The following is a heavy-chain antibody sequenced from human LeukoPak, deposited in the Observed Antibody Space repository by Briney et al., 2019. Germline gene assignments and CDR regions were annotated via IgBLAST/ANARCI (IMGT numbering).Heavy chain of an antibody. J-gene: IGHJ4*02. V-gene: IGHV4-39*02. D-gene: IGHD3-10*01. CDR2: IYYSGST. CDR3: AKDAYGSGFDY. Sequence: WIGSIYYSGSTYYNPSLKSRVTISVDTSKNQFSLKLSSVTAADTAVYYCAKDAYGSGFDYWGQGTLVTVSS.